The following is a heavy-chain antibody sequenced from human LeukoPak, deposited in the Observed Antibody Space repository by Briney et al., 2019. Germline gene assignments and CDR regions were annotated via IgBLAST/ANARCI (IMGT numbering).Heavy chain of an antibody. D-gene: IGHD1-26*01. CDR3: AREGGSYYPHYYFDN. CDR2: IYYNGST. CDR1: GGSISSYY. J-gene: IGHJ4*02. V-gene: IGHV4-59*01. Sequence: PSETLSLTCTVSGGSISSYYWSWIRQPPGKGLEWIGDIYYNGSTNYNPSLKSRVTISVDTSKNQFSLKLSSVTAADTAVYYCAREGGSYYPHYYFDNGGEGTLVTVST.